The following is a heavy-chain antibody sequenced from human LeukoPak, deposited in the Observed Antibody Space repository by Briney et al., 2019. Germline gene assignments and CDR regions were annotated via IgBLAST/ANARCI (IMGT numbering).Heavy chain of an antibody. CDR2: IYYSGST. Sequence: SETLSLTCTVPGGSISSSSYYWGWIRQPPGKGLEWIGSIYYSGSTYYNPSLKSRVTISVDTSKNQFSLKLSSVTAADTAVYYCARAPLFDYWGQGTLVTVSS. CDR1: GGSISSSSYY. V-gene: IGHV4-39*07. CDR3: ARAPLFDY. J-gene: IGHJ4*02.